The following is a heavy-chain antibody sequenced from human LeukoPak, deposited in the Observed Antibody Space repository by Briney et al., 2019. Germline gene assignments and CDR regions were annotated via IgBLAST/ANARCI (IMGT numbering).Heavy chain of an antibody. CDR3: ARDLNRFLGAFEI. Sequence: SETLSLTCAVYGGSFSGYYWSWIRQPPGKGLEWIGEINHSGSTNYNPSLKSRVTISVDTSKNQFSLKLSSVTAADTAVYYCARDLNRFLGAFEIWGQGTMVTVSS. V-gene: IGHV4-34*01. J-gene: IGHJ3*02. CDR1: GGSFSGYY. CDR2: INHSGST. D-gene: IGHD3-3*01.